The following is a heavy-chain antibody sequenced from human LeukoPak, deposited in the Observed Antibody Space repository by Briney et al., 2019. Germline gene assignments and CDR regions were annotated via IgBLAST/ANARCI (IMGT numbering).Heavy chain of an antibody. J-gene: IGHJ1*01. Sequence: GGSLRLSCAASGFTFSSYGMSWVRQSPGKGLEWVSATSGSDGATYYADSVKGRFTISRDNSKNTLYLQMNSLRAEDTAVYYCAKDSPVATVWGQGTLVTVSS. CDR2: TSGSDGAT. CDR3: AKDSPVATV. D-gene: IGHD6-13*01. CDR1: GFTFSSYG. V-gene: IGHV3-23*01.